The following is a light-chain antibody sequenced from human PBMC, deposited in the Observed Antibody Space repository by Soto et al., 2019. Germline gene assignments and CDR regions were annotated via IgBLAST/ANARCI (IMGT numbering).Light chain of an antibody. J-gene: IGKJ1*01. CDR3: QQSYSTPRT. Sequence: DIQMTQSPSSLSASVGGRVTITCRASQSISSYLNWYQQKPGKAPKLLIYAASSLQSGVPSRFSGSGSGTDFTLTISSLQPEDFATYYCQQSYSTPRTFGQGTKVHIK. V-gene: IGKV1-39*01. CDR1: QSISSY. CDR2: AAS.